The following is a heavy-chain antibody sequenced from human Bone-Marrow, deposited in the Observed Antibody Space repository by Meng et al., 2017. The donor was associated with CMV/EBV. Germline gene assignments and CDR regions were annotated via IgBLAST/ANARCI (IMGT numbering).Heavy chain of an antibody. CDR3: ARGTEWELLPPAEYFQH. CDR1: ALTFSNYG. Sequence: GGSLRLSCAASALTFSNYGMHWVRQAPGKGLEWVAVISYDGSNKYYADSVKGRFTISRDNSKNTLYLQMNSLRAEDTAVYYCARGTEWELLPPAEYFQHWGQGTLVTVSS. V-gene: IGHV3-30*19. J-gene: IGHJ1*01. CDR2: ISYDGSNK. D-gene: IGHD1-26*01.